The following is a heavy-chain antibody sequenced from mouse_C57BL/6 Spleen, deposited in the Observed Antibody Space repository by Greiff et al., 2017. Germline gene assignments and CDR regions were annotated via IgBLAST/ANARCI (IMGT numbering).Heavy chain of an antibody. D-gene: IGHD1-1*01. CDR1: GFTFSSYA. J-gene: IGHJ2*01. CDR2: ISDGGSYT. Sequence: EVQLVESGGGLVKPGGSLKLSCAASGFTFSSYAMSWVRQTPEKRLEWVATISDGGSYTYYPDNVKGRFTISRDNAKNNLYLQMSHLKSEDTAMYYCARDDGSSYYYWGQGTTLTVSS. CDR3: ARDDGSSYYY. V-gene: IGHV5-4*01.